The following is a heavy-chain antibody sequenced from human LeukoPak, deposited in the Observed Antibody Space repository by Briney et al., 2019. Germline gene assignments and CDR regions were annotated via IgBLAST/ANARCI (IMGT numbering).Heavy chain of an antibody. V-gene: IGHV3-23*01. CDR2: ISGSGGST. CDR3: ARHYYDFWSGYYGY. D-gene: IGHD3-3*01. CDR1: GFTFSSYA. J-gene: IGHJ4*02. Sequence: PGGSLRLSCAASGFTFSSYAMSWVRQAPGKGLEWVSAISGSGGSTYYADSVKGRFTISRDNSKNTLYLQMNSLRAEDTAVYYCARHYYDFWSGYYGYWGQGTLVTVSS.